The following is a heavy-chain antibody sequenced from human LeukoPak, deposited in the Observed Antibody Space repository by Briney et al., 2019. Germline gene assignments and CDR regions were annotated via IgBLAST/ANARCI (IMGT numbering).Heavy chain of an antibody. CDR3: ASQPGIAAAGMED. CDR1: GYSFTSYW. J-gene: IGHJ4*02. D-gene: IGHD6-13*01. Sequence: GESLKISCRGSGYSFTSYWIGWVRQMPGKGLEWMGIIYPGDSDTRYSPSFQGQVTISADKSISTAYLQWSSLKASDTAMYYCASQPGIAAAGMEDWGQGTLVTVSS. V-gene: IGHV5-51*01. CDR2: IYPGDSDT.